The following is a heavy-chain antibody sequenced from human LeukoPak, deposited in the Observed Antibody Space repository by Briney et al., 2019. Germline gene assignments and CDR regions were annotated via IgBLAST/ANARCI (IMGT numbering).Heavy chain of an antibody. J-gene: IGHJ4*02. Sequence: GGSLRLSCAASGISFSTYGTHWVRQAPGKGLEWVAVIWFDGSNKYYADSVKGRFTISRDNSKNTLYLQMNSLRVEDTAVYYCARASGCYDYWGQGTLVTVSS. CDR2: IWFDGSNK. CDR3: ARASGCYDY. D-gene: IGHD6-19*01. CDR1: GISFSTYG. V-gene: IGHV3-33*01.